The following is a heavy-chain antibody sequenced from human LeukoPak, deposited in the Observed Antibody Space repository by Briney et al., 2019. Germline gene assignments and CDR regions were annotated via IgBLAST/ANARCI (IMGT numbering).Heavy chain of an antibody. Sequence: GASVPVSCKASVYTLTSYYMHWLRQAPGQGREWVGIINPSGCSTSYAQKFPGRVTMTRDTSTTTVYMELSSLRSEDTAVYDCERGFGDNYYDYDMDVWGKGTTVTVSS. J-gene: IGHJ6*03. CDR2: INPSGCST. D-gene: IGHD3-10*01. V-gene: IGHV1-46*01. CDR3: ERGFGDNYYDYDMDV. CDR1: VYTLTSYY.